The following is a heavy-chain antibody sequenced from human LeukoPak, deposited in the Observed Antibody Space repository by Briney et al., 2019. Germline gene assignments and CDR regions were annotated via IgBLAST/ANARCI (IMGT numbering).Heavy chain of an antibody. D-gene: IGHD2-15*01. CDR2: IWYDGSNK. J-gene: IGHJ6*02. CDR3: AREVVAATTYYCGMDV. Sequence: GGSLRLSCAASGFTFSSYGMHWVRQAPGKGLEWVAVIWYDGSNKYYADSVKGRFTISRDNSKNTLYLQMNSLRAEDTAVYYCAREVVAATTYYCGMDVWGQGTTVTVSS. V-gene: IGHV3-33*01. CDR1: GFTFSSYG.